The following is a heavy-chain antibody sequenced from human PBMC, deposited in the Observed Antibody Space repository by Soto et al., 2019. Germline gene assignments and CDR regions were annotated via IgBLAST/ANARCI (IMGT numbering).Heavy chain of an antibody. CDR3: ARSHVDTAKDYYYYGMDV. CDR1: GYTFTGYY. D-gene: IGHD5-18*01. CDR2: INPNSGGT. Sequence: ASVKVSCKASGYTFTGYYMHWVRQAPGQGLEWMGWINPNSGGTNYAQKFQGWVTMTRDTSISTAYMELSRLRSDDTAVYYCARSHVDTAKDYYYYGMDVWGQGTTVTVSS. J-gene: IGHJ6*02. V-gene: IGHV1-2*04.